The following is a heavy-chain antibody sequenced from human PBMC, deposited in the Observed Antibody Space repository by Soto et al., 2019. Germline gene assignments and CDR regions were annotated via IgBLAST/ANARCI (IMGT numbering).Heavy chain of an antibody. CDR1: GGTFSSYT. V-gene: IGHV1-69*08. CDR3: ARDLRGADYYGSGSLWFDP. Sequence: QVQLVQSGAEVKKPGSSEKVSCKASGGTFSSYTISWVRQAPGQGLEWMGRIIPILGIANDAQKFQGRVTITADKSTSTAYMELSSLRSEDTAVYYCARDLRGADYYGSGSLWFDPWGQGTLVTVSS. J-gene: IGHJ5*02. CDR2: IIPILGIA. D-gene: IGHD3-10*01.